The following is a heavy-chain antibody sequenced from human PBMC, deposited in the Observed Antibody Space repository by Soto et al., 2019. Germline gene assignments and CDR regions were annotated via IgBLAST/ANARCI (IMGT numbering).Heavy chain of an antibody. CDR3: AKRSPYSSGWYSPIFDY. J-gene: IGHJ4*02. CDR1: GFSFSDYV. V-gene: IGHV3-23*01. D-gene: IGHD6-13*01. CDR2: ISESGGST. Sequence: LRLSCAASGFSFSDYVMSWVRQAPGKGLEWGSVISESGGSTHYADTARGRFTVTRDNSKTSRTLRMNSRRDEDTAVYFCAKRSPYSSGWYSPIFDYWGQGALVTVSS.